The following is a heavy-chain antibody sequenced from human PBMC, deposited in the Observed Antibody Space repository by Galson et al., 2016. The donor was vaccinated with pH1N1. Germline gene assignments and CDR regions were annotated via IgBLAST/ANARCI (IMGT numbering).Heavy chain of an antibody. CDR1: GFTFGNYA. CDR3: TRSTAIGIVATIRM. CDR2: ISDSGATA. D-gene: IGHD5-12*01. V-gene: IGHV3-23*01. J-gene: IGHJ4*02. Sequence: SLRLSCADSGFTFGNYAMNWVRQAPGRGLERVSTISDSGATAFYADSVKGRFTISRDNSKNTLFLQLSSLRVEDTAVYYCTRSTAIGIVATIRMWGRGTLVTVSS.